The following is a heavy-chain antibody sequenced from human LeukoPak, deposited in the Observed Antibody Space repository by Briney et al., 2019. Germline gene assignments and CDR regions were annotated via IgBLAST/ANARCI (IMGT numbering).Heavy chain of an antibody. J-gene: IGHJ4*02. CDR3: ARDFGYYGSGMQNY. CDR2: INPNSGGT. V-gene: IGHV1-2*02. CDR1: GYTFTGYY. Sequence: GASVKVSCKASGYTFTGYYIHWVRQAPGQGLEWMGWINPNSGGTNYAQKFQGRVTMTRDTSISTAYMELSRLRSDDTAVYYCARDFGYYGSGMQNYWGQGTLVTVSS. D-gene: IGHD3-10*01.